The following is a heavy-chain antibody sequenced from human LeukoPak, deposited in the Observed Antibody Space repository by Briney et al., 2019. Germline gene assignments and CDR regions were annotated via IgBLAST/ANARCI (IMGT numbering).Heavy chain of an antibody. D-gene: IGHD1-26*01. CDR3: ARVGANYYYYYYMDV. Sequence: SETLSLTCTVSGGSISSYYWSWIRQPAGKGLEWIGRIYTSGSTNYNPSLKSRVTISVDTSKNQFSLKLSSVTAADTAVYYCARVGANYYYYYYMDVWGKGTTVTVSS. CDR1: GGSISSYY. CDR2: IYTSGST. V-gene: IGHV4-4*07. J-gene: IGHJ6*03.